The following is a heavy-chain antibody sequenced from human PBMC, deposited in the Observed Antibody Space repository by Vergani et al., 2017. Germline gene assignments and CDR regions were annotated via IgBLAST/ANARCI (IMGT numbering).Heavy chain of an antibody. V-gene: IGHV3-23*01. CDR3: AKVMDDSFLTWYFDL. CDR1: GFTFSSYA. D-gene: IGHD1-1*01. CDR2: FSGSGGNT. Sequence: EVQLLESGGGLVQPGGSLRLSCAASGFTFSSYAMSWVRQAPGKGLEWVSTFSGSGGNTYYADTVKGRFTISRDNSKNTLYLQMDSLRAEDTAVYYCAKVMDDSFLTWYFDLWGRGTLVTVSS. J-gene: IGHJ2*01.